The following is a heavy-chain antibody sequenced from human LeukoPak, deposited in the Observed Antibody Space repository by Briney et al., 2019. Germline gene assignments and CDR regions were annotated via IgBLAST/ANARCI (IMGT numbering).Heavy chain of an antibody. Sequence: ASVKVSCKTSGYTFNDFYLHWVRQAPGQGLEWMEWINPDTGGSFSAQKFQGRVTMTRDMSINTAYMELKRLSFEDTAVYYCSREYQLLVHNWFDPWGQGTLVTVSS. CDR3: SREYQLLVHNWFDP. V-gene: IGHV1-2*02. D-gene: IGHD2-2*01. J-gene: IGHJ5*02. CDR1: GYTFNDFY. CDR2: INPDTGGS.